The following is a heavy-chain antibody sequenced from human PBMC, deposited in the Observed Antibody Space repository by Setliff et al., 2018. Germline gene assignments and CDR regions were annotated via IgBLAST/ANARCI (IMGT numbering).Heavy chain of an antibody. CDR1: GFTFSYAW. J-gene: IGHJ3*02. D-gene: IGHD2-2*01. Sequence: PGGSLRLSCAVSGFTFSYAWMHWVRQAPGKGLEWVGRIKSKTDGGSIDYAAPVKDRFTISRDDSKATLYLYMDSLKTEDIAVYFCTTDRVGCSGTSCYNAFDIWGQGTMVTVSS. CDR3: TTDRVGCSGTSCYNAFDI. V-gene: IGHV3-15*07. CDR2: IKSKTDGGSI.